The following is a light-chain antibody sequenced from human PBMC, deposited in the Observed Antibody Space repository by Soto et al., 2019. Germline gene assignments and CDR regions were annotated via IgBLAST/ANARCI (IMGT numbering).Light chain of an antibody. Sequence: SYELAQAPSVSVAPGQTARIGCGGDNIGSKSVHWYQQRPGQAPVLVVYADSVRPSGIPERFSGSNPGNTATLTISRVEAGDEADYYCQVWDYDTDHFVFGPGTKVTVL. J-gene: IGLJ1*01. V-gene: IGLV3-21*02. CDR1: NIGSKS. CDR3: QVWDYDTDHFV. CDR2: ADS.